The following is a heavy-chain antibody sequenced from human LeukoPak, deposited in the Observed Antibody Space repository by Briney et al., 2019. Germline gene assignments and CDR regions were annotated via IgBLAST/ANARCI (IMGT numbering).Heavy chain of an antibody. CDR2: ISFDAGTN. V-gene: IGHV3-30*18. CDR3: AKDPGYTYGSGGLDI. CDR1: GFTFRNYG. D-gene: IGHD5-18*01. J-gene: IGHJ3*02. Sequence: PGGSLRLSCAASGFTFRNYGMHWVRQAPGKGLEWVADISFDAGTNHYADSVKGRFTPSRDNSENTLYLQMDSLRAEDTAVYYCAKDPGYTYGSGGLDIWGLGTLVTVSS.